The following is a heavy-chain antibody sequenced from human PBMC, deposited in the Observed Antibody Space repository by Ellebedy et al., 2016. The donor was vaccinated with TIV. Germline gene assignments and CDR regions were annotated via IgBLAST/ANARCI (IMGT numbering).Heavy chain of an antibody. CDR2: ISYSGST. J-gene: IGHJ5*02. CDR3: ARAISPTTPGNWFDP. D-gene: IGHD4-17*01. CDR1: GGSISNYY. Sequence: MPSETLSLTCTVSGGSISNYYWSWIRQPPGKGLEWIGYISYSGSTNYNPSLKSRVTISVDTSKNQFSLRLSSVTAADTAVYYCARAISPTTPGNWFDPWGQGTLVTVSS. V-gene: IGHV4-59*01.